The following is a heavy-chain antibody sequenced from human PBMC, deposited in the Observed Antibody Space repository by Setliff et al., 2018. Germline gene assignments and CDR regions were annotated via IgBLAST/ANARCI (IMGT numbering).Heavy chain of an antibody. D-gene: IGHD2-2*01. CDR2: ISGSGGST. CDR1: GFTFSSYA. V-gene: IGHV3-23*01. Sequence: GGSLRLSCAASGFTFSSYAMSWVRQAPGKGLEWVSAISGSGGSTYYADSVKGRFTISRDNAKNSLYLQMNSPRDEDTAVYYCARDLAPPGSAYEKNGEKGGYCSTTSCDSWGQGTLVTVSS. CDR3: ARDLAPPGSAYEKNGEKGGYCSTTSCDS. J-gene: IGHJ5*01.